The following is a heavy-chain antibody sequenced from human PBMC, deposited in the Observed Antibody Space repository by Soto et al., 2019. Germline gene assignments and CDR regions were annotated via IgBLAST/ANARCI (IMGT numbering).Heavy chain of an antibody. CDR2: IYYSGNT. J-gene: IGHJ4*02. CDR1: GGSIRSGGYY. CDR3: ARDRRDYRNSHGIDY. Sequence: QVQLQESGPGLVKPSQTLSLTCTVSGGSIRSGGYYWRWIRQRAGKGREWIGDIYYSGNTYYNPSLKSRVNISVDTSKNLFALKLSSVTDEGAAVYYCARDRRDYRNSHGIDYWGQGTLVTVSS. V-gene: IGHV4-31*03. D-gene: IGHD4-4*01.